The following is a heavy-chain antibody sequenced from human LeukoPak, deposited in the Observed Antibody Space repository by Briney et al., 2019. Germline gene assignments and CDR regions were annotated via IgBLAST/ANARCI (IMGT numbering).Heavy chain of an antibody. CDR2: ISSSSSYI. CDR1: GFTFSSYS. Sequence: GGSLRLSCAASGFTFSSYSMNWVRQAPGKGLEWVSSISSSSSYIYYADSVKGRFTISRDNAKNSLYLQMNSLIAEDTAVYYCAREPGIAVAGTRCDYWGQGTLVTVSS. D-gene: IGHD6-19*01. V-gene: IGHV3-21*01. CDR3: AREPGIAVAGTRCDY. J-gene: IGHJ4*02.